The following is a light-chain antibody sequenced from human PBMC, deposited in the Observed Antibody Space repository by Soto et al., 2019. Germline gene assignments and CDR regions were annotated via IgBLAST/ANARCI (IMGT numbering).Light chain of an antibody. CDR2: WAS. Sequence: DIVMTQSPDSLAVSLGERATINCKSSQGVLYSSNNKNYLAWYQQKPGQPPKLLIYWASTRESGVPDRFSGSGSETDFTLTVSSLQAEDVAVYYCQQYYSIPRTFGQGTKVEVK. CDR1: QGVLYSSNNKNY. J-gene: IGKJ1*01. CDR3: QQYYSIPRT. V-gene: IGKV4-1*01.